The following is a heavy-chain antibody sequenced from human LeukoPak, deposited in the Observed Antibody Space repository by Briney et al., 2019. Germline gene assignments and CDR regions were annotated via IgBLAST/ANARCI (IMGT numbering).Heavy chain of an antibody. V-gene: IGHV4-34*10. D-gene: IGHD3-16*02. CDR2: ISHSGST. CDR3: ARAPRGYYDYVWGSYRYFDY. Sequence: SETLSLTCAAYGGSFSGHYWSWIRQPPGKGLEWIGEISHSGSTNYNSSLKSRITMSVDTSKNQFSLKLSSVTAADTAVYYCARAPRGYYDYVWGSYRYFDYWGQGTLVTVSS. J-gene: IGHJ4*02. CDR1: GGSFSGHY.